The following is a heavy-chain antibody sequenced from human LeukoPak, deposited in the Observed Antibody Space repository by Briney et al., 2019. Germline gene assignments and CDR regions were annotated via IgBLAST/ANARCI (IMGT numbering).Heavy chain of an antibody. V-gene: IGHV3-23*01. J-gene: IGHJ4*02. CDR1: GFSFSYYG. CDR3: AKFRPITSVAGTIFHY. Sequence: GGSLRLSCAASGFSFSYYGMSWVRQAPGKGLEWVSAIGGDGGSTFYADSVKGRFTISRDNSKNTLYLQMTSLRAEDTAVYYCAKFRPITSVAGTIFHYWGQGALVTVSS. CDR2: IGGDGGST. D-gene: IGHD6-19*01.